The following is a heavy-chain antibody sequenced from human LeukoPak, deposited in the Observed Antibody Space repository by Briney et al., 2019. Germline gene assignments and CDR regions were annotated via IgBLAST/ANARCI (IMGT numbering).Heavy chain of an antibody. CDR3: ARTRYDYYDSSGEVSYYMDV. J-gene: IGHJ6*03. D-gene: IGHD3-22*01. V-gene: IGHV4-59*10. CDR1: GGSFSGYY. Sequence: SSETPSLTCAVYGGSFSGYYWSWIRQPAGKGLEWIGRIYTSGSTNYNPSLKSRVTMSVDTSKNQFSLKLSSVTAADTAVYYCARTRYDYYDSSGEVSYYMDVWGKGTTVTISS. CDR2: IYTSGST.